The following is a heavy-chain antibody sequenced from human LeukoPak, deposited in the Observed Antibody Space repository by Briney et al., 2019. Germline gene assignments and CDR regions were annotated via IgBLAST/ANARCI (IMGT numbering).Heavy chain of an antibody. CDR1: EFSVGSNY. V-gene: IGHV3-48*03. D-gene: IGHD2-15*01. Sequence: GGSLRLSCAASEFSVGSNYMTWVRQAPGKGLEWVSYISSSGSTIYYADSVKGRFTISRDNAKNSLYLQMNSLRAEDTAVYYCARELAAAYFDYWGQGTLVTVSS. J-gene: IGHJ4*02. CDR2: ISSSGSTI. CDR3: ARELAAAYFDY.